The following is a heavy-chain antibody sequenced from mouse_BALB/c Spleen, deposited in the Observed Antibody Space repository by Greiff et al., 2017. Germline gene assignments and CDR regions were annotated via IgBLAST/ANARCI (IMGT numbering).Heavy chain of an antibody. CDR1: GFTFSSYG. J-gene: IGHJ3*01. CDR2: ISSGGSYT. Sequence: EVQGVESGGDLVKPGGSLKLSCAASGFTFSSYGMSWVRQTPDKRLEWVATISSGGSYTYYPDSVKGRFTISRDNAKNTLYLQMSSLKSEDTAMYYCARQNGSSPLFAYWGQGTLVTVSA. CDR3: ARQNGSSPLFAY. D-gene: IGHD1-1*01. V-gene: IGHV5-6*01.